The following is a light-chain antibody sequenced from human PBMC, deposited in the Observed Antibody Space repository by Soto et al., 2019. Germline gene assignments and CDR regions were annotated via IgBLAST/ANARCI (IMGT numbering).Light chain of an antibody. CDR1: QSVSSSY. CDR3: QQDCSSPWT. V-gene: IGKV3-20*01. CDR2: AAS. Sequence: EIVMTQSPATLSLSPGERATLSCRASQSVSSSYLAWYQQKPGQAPRLLIYAASSRATGFPSRFSGSGSGTDFTFTISSLEPEDFAVYFCQQDCSSPWTFGQGTKVEIK. J-gene: IGKJ1*01.